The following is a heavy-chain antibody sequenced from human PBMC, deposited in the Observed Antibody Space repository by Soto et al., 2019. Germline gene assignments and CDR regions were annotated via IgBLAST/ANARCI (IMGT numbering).Heavy chain of an antibody. V-gene: IGHV3-74*01. CDR1: GFTFSGYW. CDR2: INTDGSTT. Sequence: GASLRLSCAASGFTFSGYWMHWVRQAPGKGLVWVARINTDGSTTRYADSVKGRFTFSRDNAKNMLYLQMNSLRAEDTAVYYCARDSGTGLDYWGQGTPVTVSS. CDR3: ARDSGTGLDY. J-gene: IGHJ4*02.